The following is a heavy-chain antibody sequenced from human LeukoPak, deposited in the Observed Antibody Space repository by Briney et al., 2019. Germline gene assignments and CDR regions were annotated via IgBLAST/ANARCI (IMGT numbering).Heavy chain of an antibody. Sequence: PSETLSLTCTVSGGSISSYYWSWIRQPAGKGLEWIGRIYTSGSTNYNPSLKSRVTMSVDTSKNQFSLKLSSVTAADTAAYYCARDPPYYYDSSGYSNWGQGTLVTVSS. CDR1: GGSISSYY. D-gene: IGHD3-22*01. V-gene: IGHV4-4*07. CDR3: ARDPPYYYDSSGYSN. CDR2: IYTSGST. J-gene: IGHJ4*02.